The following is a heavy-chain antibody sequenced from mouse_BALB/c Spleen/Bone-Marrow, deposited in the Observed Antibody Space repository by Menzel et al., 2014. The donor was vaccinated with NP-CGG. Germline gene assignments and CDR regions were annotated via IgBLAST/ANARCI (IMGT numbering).Heavy chain of an antibody. CDR1: GISITTGNYR. Sequence: EVKLVESGPGLVKPSQTVSLTCTVTGISITTGNYRWSWIRQFPGNKLEWIGFIYYSGTITYNPSLTSRTTITRDTSKNQVFLEMNSLITEDTATYYCARAYYRYAMDYWGQGTSVTVSS. CDR2: IYYSGTI. V-gene: IGHV3-5*02. J-gene: IGHJ4*01. D-gene: IGHD2-14*01. CDR3: ARAYYRYAMDY.